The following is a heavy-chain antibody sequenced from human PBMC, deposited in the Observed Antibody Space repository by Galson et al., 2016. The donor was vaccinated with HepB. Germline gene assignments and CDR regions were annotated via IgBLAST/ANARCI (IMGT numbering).Heavy chain of an antibody. J-gene: IGHJ4*02. CDR2: ISNDGKNK. CDR3: ARRRCTVGSCYSDY. CDR1: GFTFSAYG. V-gene: IGHV3-30*04. D-gene: IGHD2-8*02. Sequence: SLRLSCAASGFTFSAYGMHWVRQAPGKGLESVAVISNDGKNKNYADSLRGRFTISRDNPKNTLSLQMNSLRTEDTAVYYCARRRCTVGSCYSDYWGQGTMVTVSS.